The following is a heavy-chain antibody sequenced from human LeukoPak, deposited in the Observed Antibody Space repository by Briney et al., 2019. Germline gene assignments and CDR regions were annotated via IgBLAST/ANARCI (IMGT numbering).Heavy chain of an antibody. CDR2: IYHSGST. D-gene: IGHD3-16*01. CDR3: ARDRRGGSDMDY. CDR1: GGSISSYY. J-gene: IGHJ4*02. V-gene: IGHV4-59*01. Sequence: SETLSLTCTVSGGSISSYYWSWIRQPPGKGLEWIGYIYHSGSTNYNPSLRSRVTISVDTSKNQFSLKLSSVTAADTAVYYCARDRRGGSDMDYWGQGTLVTVSS.